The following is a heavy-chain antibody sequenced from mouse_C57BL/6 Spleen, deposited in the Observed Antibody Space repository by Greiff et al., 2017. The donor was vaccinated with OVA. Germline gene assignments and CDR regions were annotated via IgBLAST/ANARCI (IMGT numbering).Heavy chain of an antibody. CDR3: ARDGSSWGSYWYFDV. Sequence: EVQRVESGGGLVKPGGSLKLSCAASGFTFSDYGMHWVRQAPEKGLEWVAYISSGSSTIYYADKVKGRFTISRDNAKNTLFLQLTSLRSEDTAMYYCARDGSSWGSYWYFDVWGTGTTVTVSS. J-gene: IGHJ1*03. V-gene: IGHV5-17*01. CDR2: ISSGSSTI. D-gene: IGHD1-1*01. CDR1: GFTFSDYG.